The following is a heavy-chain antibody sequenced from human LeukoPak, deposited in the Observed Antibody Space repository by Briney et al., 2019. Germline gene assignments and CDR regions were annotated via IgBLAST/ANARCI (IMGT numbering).Heavy chain of an antibody. CDR1: GGSISNYY. D-gene: IGHD6-19*01. CDR3: VKDRGAVAGDNWFEY. V-gene: IGHV4-4*07. CDR2: IFATEST. J-gene: IGHJ5*01. Sequence: SETLSLTCTVSGGSISNYYWSWIRRPAGQGLEWIGRIFATESTDYNPSLKSRVTMSADTSKNQFSLRLASVTAADTAVYYCVKDRGAVAGDNWFEYWGQGILVTVSS.